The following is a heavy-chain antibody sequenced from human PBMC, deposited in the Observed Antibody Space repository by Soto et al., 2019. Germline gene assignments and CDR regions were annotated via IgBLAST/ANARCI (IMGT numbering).Heavy chain of an antibody. V-gene: IGHV1-18*01. D-gene: IGHD3-10*01. CDR1: GYTFTSYG. CDR3: ARRAGSYYNYPRGNYYYYYMDV. J-gene: IGHJ6*03. CDR2: ISAYNGNT. Sequence: QVQLVQSGAEVKKPGASVKVSCKASGYTFTSYGISWVRQAPGQGLEWMGWISAYNGNTNYAQKLQGRVTMTTDTSSRTAYMELGSLRSDDTAVYYCARRAGSYYNYPRGNYYYYYMDVWGKGTPVTVSS.